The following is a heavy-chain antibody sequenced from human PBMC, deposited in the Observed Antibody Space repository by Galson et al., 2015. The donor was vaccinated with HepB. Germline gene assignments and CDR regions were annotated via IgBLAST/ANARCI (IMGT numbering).Heavy chain of an antibody. V-gene: IGHV3-23*01. Sequence: SLRLSCAASGFTFSSYAMSWVRQAPGKGLEWVSAISGSGGSTYYADSVKGRFTISRDNSKNTLYLQMNSLRAEDTAVYYCAKDERIVVVTAVFDYWAREPWSPSPQ. D-gene: IGHD2-21*02. J-gene: IGHJ4*02. CDR2: ISGSGGST. CDR3: AKDERIVVVTAVFDY. CDR1: GFTFSSYA.